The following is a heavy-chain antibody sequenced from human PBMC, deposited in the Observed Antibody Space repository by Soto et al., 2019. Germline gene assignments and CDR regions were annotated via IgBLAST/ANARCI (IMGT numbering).Heavy chain of an antibody. J-gene: IGHJ6*02. V-gene: IGHV3-33*01. D-gene: IGHD6-19*01. CDR1: GFIFSSYG. CDR2: IWYDGNEK. Sequence: GGSLRLSCAASGFIFSSYGMHWVRQGPGKGLEWVALIWYDGNEKYYADSVKGRFTISRDNFKNTLYLQMNSLRAEDTAVYYCARDSDGQSSGWYGGMDVWGQGTTVTVSS. CDR3: ARDSDGQSSGWYGGMDV.